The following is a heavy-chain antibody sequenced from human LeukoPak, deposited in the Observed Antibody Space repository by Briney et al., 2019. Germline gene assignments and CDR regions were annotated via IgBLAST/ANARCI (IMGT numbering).Heavy chain of an antibody. CDR1: GGSISSSRYY. Sequence: PSETLSLTCTVSGGSISSSRYYWGWIRQPPGKGLEWIASISYSGSSYYNPSLRSRVTISVDTSKNQVSLQLSSVTAADTAVYYCVRDDYGDYTGRFDPWGQGTLVTVSS. J-gene: IGHJ5*02. D-gene: IGHD4-17*01. V-gene: IGHV4-39*07. CDR3: VRDDYGDYTGRFDP. CDR2: ISYSGSS.